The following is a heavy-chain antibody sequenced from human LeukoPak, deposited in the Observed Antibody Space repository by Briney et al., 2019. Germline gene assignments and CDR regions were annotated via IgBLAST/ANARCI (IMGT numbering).Heavy chain of an antibody. CDR2: IYNSGST. D-gene: IGHD7-27*01. V-gene: IGHV4-4*07. CDR3: ARTKSGYYFMDV. CDR1: GDSISSYY. J-gene: IGHJ6*03. Sequence: SETLSLTCTVSGDSISSYYWSWIRQPAGKGLEWIGRIYNSGSTNYNPSLKSRVTMSVDTSKNQFSLGLSSVSAADTAVYYCARTKSGYYFMDVWGKGTTVTVSS.